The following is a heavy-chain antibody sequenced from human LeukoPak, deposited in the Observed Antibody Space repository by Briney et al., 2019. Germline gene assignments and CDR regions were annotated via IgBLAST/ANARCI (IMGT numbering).Heavy chain of an antibody. V-gene: IGHV3-48*01. CDR1: GFTFSSYS. Sequence: GGSLRLSCAAPGFTFSSYSMNWVRQAPGKGLEWVSYISSGSSSIYYADSVKGRLTISRDNAKNSLYLQMNSLRAEDTAVYYCARDLGLDYWGQGTLVTVSS. CDR3: ARDLGLDY. D-gene: IGHD1-26*01. J-gene: IGHJ4*02. CDR2: ISSGSSSI.